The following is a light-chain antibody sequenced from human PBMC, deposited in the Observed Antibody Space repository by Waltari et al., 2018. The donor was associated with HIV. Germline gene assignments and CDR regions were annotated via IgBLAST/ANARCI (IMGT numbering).Light chain of an antibody. J-gene: IGKJ2*03. V-gene: IGKV1-39*01. Sequence: DIKMTQSPSSLSASVGDRVNITCRASQTIDIYLNWFQQKLGKAPTLLISGASTLHSGVPSRFSASGSGTDFTLAISGRQPEDFASYYCQQSYTAPNSFGPGTKVDI. CDR1: QTIDIY. CDR3: QQSYTAPNS. CDR2: GAS.